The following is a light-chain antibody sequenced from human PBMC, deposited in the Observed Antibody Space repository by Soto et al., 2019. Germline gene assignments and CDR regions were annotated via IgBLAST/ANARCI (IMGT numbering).Light chain of an antibody. J-gene: IGLJ2*01. V-gene: IGLV2-14*01. CDR2: EVT. Sequence: QSALTQPASVSGSPGQSITISCTGTSSDVGAYNYVSWYQQLPGNAPKLIIYEVTNRPSGVSNRFSGSKSGNTASLTISGLRAEDEADYYCSSYTSSSTLVFGGGTKLTVL. CDR3: SSYTSSSTLV. CDR1: SSDVGAYNY.